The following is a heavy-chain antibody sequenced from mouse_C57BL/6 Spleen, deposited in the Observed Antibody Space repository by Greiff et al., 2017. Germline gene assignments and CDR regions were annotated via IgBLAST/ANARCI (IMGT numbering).Heavy chain of an antibody. J-gene: IGHJ2*01. CDR2: INPSSGYT. D-gene: IGHD1-1*01. Sequence: QVQLQQSGAELAKPGASVKLSCKASGYTFTSYWMHWVKQRPGQGLEWIGYINPSSGYTKYNQKFKDKATLTADKSSSTAYMQLSSLTYEDSAVYYCAISNYGSNHYVDYWGQGTTLTVAS. CDR1: GYTFTSYW. V-gene: IGHV1-7*01. CDR3: AISNYGSNHYVDY.